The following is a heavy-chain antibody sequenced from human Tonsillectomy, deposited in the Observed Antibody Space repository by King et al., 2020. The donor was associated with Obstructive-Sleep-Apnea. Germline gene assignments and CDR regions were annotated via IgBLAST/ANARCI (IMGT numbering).Heavy chain of an antibody. CDR3: ARGGCSCGYCYSGEN. CDR2: IRNRAKSYTT. J-gene: IGHJ4*02. D-gene: IGHD2-21*02. Sequence: VQLVESGGGLVQPGGSLRLSCAASGFTFSDQYMDWVRQAPGKGLEWVGRIRNRAKSYTTEYAASVRGRFTISRDDSKNSLYLQMNSMKSEDAGVYYCARGGCSCGYCYSGENWGQGTLVTVSS. V-gene: IGHV3-72*01. CDR1: GFTFSDQY.